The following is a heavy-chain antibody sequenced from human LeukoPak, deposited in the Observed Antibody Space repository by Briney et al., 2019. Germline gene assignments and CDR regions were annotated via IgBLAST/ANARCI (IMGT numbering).Heavy chain of an antibody. J-gene: IGHJ4*02. CDR2: IYYSGST. CDR3: AGGSYSYYFDY. Sequence: SETLSLTCTVSGGSISSGGYYWSWIRQPPGKGLEWIGYIYYSGSTNYNPSLKSRVTISVDTSKNQFSLKLSSVTAADTAVYYCAGGSYSYYFDYWGQGTLVTVSS. CDR1: GGSISSGGYY. D-gene: IGHD1-26*01. V-gene: IGHV4-61*08.